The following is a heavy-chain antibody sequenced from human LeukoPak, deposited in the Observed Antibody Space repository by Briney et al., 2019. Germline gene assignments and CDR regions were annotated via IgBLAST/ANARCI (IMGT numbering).Heavy chain of an antibody. V-gene: IGHV4-59*12. CDR3: ARVGSYAFDI. Sequence: SETLSLTCTVSGGCISSYYWSWIRQPPGKGLEWIGYIYYSGSTNYNPSLKSRATISVDTSKNQFSLKLSSVTAADTAVYYCARVGSYAFDIWGQGTMVTVSS. CDR2: IYYSGST. D-gene: IGHD1-26*01. CDR1: GGCISSYY. J-gene: IGHJ3*02.